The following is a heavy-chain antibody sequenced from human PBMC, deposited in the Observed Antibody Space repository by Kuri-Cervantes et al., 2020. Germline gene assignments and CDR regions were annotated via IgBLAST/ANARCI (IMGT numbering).Heavy chain of an antibody. J-gene: IGHJ6*03. V-gene: IGHV4-55*08. CDR2: IHHSGST. CDR3: ARDGSGSSYMDV. Sequence: WVRQAPGKGLEWIGEIHHSGSTYYNPSLKSRITMSVDTSKNQFYLKLSSVTAADTAVYYCARDGSGSSYMDVWGKGATVTVSS. D-gene: IGHD1-1*01.